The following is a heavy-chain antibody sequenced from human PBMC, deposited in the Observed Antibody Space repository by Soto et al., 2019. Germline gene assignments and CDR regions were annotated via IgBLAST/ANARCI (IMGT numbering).Heavy chain of an antibody. CDR2: INYSGST. V-gene: IGHV4-39*01. D-gene: IGHD3-10*01. J-gene: IGHJ5*02. CDR3: ARPGFITMVRGVIS. CDR1: GGSISSSSYY. Sequence: SETLSLTCTVSGGSISSSSYYWGWIRQPPGKGLEWIGSINYSGSTYYNPSLKSRVTISVDTSKNQFSLKLSSVTAADTAVYYCARPGFITMVRGVISWGQGTLVTVSS.